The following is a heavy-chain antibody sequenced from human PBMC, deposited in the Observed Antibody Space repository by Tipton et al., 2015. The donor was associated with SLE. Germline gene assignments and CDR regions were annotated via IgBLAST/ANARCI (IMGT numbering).Heavy chain of an antibody. CDR2: TYYRSKWYN. Sequence: GLVKPSQTLSLTCAISGDSVSSNSAAWNWIRQSPSRGLEWLGRTYYRSKWYNDYAVSVKSRITINPDTSKNQFSLKLSSVTAADTAVYYCARGVAVADFVDYWGQGTLVSVSS. D-gene: IGHD6-19*01. CDR1: GDSVSSNSAA. CDR3: ARGVAVADFVDY. V-gene: IGHV6-1*01. J-gene: IGHJ4*02.